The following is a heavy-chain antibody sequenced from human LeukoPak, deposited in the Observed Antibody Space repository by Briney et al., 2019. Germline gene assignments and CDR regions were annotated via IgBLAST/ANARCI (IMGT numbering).Heavy chain of an antibody. J-gene: IGHJ4*02. CDR2: ISGTGTTI. V-gene: IGHV3-11*04. CDR3: AVQITMIVVVPYFDY. CDR1: GLTFSDYY. Sequence: GGSLRLSCAASGLTFSDYYMTWIRQAPGKGLEWVSSISGTGTTIYSADSVRGRFTVSRDNARNSLFLHMNSLRAEDTAVYYCAVQITMIVVVPYFDYWGQGTLVTVSS. D-gene: IGHD3-22*01.